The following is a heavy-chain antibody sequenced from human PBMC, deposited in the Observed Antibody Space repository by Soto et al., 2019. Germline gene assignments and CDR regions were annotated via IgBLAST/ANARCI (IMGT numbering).Heavy chain of an antibody. CDR3: ARRYSSAFDI. CDR2: IYHSGST. CDR1: GGSISSGGYS. Sequence: PSETLSLTCAVSGGSISSGGYSWSWIRQPPGKGLEWIGYIYHSGSTYYNPSLKSRVTISVDRSKNQFSLKLSSVTAADTALYYCARRYSSAFDIWGQGTMVTVSS. J-gene: IGHJ3*02. V-gene: IGHV4-30-2*01. D-gene: IGHD6-13*01.